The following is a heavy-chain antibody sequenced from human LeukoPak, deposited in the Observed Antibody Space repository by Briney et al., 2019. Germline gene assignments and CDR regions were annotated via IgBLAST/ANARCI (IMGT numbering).Heavy chain of an antibody. Sequence: GGSLRLSCVASGFTFSIYTMSWVRQAPGKGLEWVSSITSSSSSIYSADLVKGRLTISRDNAKNSLYLEMNSLRDEDTAVYYCARDLAWGAYWGQGTLVTVSS. CDR2: ITSSSSSI. CDR1: GFTFSIYT. J-gene: IGHJ4*02. D-gene: IGHD4/OR15-4a*01. CDR3: ARDLAWGAY. V-gene: IGHV3-21*01.